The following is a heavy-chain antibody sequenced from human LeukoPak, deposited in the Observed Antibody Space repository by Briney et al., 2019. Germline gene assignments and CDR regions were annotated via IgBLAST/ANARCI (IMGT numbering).Heavy chain of an antibody. D-gene: IGHD6-13*01. CDR2: IKQDGSEK. CDR1: GFTFTNAP. CDR3: ARVAEAAAFDS. J-gene: IGHJ4*02. V-gene: IGHV3-7*01. Sequence: GGSLRLSCIASGFTFTNAPMHWVRQAPGKGLEWVANIKQDGSEKYYVDSVKGRFTIPRDNAKNTLYLQMNSLKPEDTAVYYCARVAEAAAFDSWGQGTLVTVSS.